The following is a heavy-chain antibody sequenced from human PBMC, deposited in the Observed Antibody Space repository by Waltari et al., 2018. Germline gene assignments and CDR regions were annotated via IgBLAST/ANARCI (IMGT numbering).Heavy chain of an antibody. CDR3: AAFATTTDFDY. CDR1: GYSISSGYY. D-gene: IGHD5-12*01. J-gene: IGHJ4*02. V-gene: IGHV4-38-2*01. Sequence: QVQLQESGPGLVKPSETLSLTCAVSGYSISSGYYWGWIRQPPGKGLEWIGSIYHSGGTYYNPSLKSRVTISVDTSKNQFSLKLSSVTAADTAVYYCAAFATTTDFDYWGQGTLVTVSS. CDR2: IYHSGGT.